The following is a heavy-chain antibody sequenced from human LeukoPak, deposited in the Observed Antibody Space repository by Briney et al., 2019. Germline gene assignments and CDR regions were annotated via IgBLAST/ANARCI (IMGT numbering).Heavy chain of an antibody. Sequence: PGGSLRLSCAASGFAVGTNYMTWVRQAPGKGLEWVSVIYSGGSTHYADSVKGRFTISRDYSKNTLYLQMNSLRAEDTAVYYCARGVTGSGSFDYWGQGTLVTVSS. CDR2: IYSGGST. D-gene: IGHD3-10*01. V-gene: IGHV3-53*01. CDR1: GFAVGTNY. J-gene: IGHJ4*02. CDR3: ARGVTGSGSFDY.